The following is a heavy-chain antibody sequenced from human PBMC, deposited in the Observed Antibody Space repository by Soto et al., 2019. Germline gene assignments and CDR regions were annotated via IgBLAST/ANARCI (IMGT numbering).Heavy chain of an antibody. CDR1: VYTFTSYG. D-gene: IGHD5-12*01. Sequence: QVQLVQSGAEVKKPGASVKVSCKASVYTFTSYGISWVRQAPGQGLEWMGWISAYNGNTNYAQKLQGRVTMTTDTSTSTDNMELRSLRSDDTAVTCCARARARYALDYWGQGTPVTVSS. CDR2: ISAYNGNT. J-gene: IGHJ4*02. CDR3: ARARARYALDY. V-gene: IGHV1-18*01.